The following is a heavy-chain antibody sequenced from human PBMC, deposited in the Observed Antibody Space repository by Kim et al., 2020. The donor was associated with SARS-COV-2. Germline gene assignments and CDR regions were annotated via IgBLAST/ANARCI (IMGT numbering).Heavy chain of an antibody. CDR3: ARVRSYYDSGGYYDAF. V-gene: IGHV4-39*07. Sequence: SETLSLTCTVSGGSISSSSYYWGWIRQSPGKGLEWIGNIYYTGSTYYNPSLKSRVTISVDTSKNQFSLKLSSVTAADTAVYYCARVRSYYDSGGYYDAF. D-gene: IGHD3-22*01. J-gene: IGHJ3*01. CDR1: GGSISSSSYY. CDR2: IYYTGST.